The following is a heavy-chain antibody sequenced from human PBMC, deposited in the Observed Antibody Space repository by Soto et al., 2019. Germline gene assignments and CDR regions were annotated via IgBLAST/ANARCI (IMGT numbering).Heavy chain of an antibody. CDR2: ISAGSEGA. CDR3: ARDLWWYLR. V-gene: IGHV3-23*01. CDR1: GFTFSSHA. J-gene: IGHJ4*02. Sequence: EVQLLESGGGLIQPGGALRLSCAASGFTFSSHAMSWVRQAPGKGLEWVSSISAGSEGAYYADSVKGRFTISRANSNNTLYLQMNSLRTEDTAVYYCARDLWWYLRWGQGTLVTVSS. D-gene: IGHD2-15*01.